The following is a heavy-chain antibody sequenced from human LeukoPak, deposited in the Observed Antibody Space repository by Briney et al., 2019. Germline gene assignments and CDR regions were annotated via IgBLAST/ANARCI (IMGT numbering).Heavy chain of an antibody. CDR2: IYTSGST. CDR1: GGSISSYY. Sequence: SETLSLTCTVSGGSISSYYWSWIRQPAGKGLEWIGRIYTSGSTNYNPSLKSRVTMSVDTSKNQFSLKLSSVTAADTAVYYCARGVAAAGTEAFDIWGQGTMVTVSS. D-gene: IGHD6-13*01. J-gene: IGHJ3*02. CDR3: ARGVAAAGTEAFDI. V-gene: IGHV4-4*07.